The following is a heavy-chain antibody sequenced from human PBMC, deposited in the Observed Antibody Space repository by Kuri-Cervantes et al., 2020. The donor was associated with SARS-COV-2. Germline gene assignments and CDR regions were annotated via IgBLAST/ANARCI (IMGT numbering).Heavy chain of an antibody. Sequence: GESLKISCAASGFTLSSYAMHWVRQAPGKGLEWVAVISYDGSNKYYADSVKGRFTISRDNSKNTLYLQMNSLRAEDTAVYYCAREEITRDAFDIWGQGTMVTVSS. CDR2: ISYDGSNK. CDR3: AREEITRDAFDI. V-gene: IGHV3-30-3*01. D-gene: IGHD5-24*01. J-gene: IGHJ3*02. CDR1: GFTLSSYA.